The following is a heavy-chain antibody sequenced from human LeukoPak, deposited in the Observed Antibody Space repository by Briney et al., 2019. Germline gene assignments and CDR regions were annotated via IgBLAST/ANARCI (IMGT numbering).Heavy chain of an antibody. V-gene: IGHV3-23*01. CDR1: GFTFSSYA. CDR2: ISGSGGST. Sequence: GGSLRLSCAASGFTFSSYAMSWVRQAPGKGLEWVSAISGSGGSTYYADSVKGRFTISRDNSKNTLYLQMNSLRAEATAVYYCAKPNVAGTSYYGMDVWGQGTTVTVSS. D-gene: IGHD6-19*01. J-gene: IGHJ6*02. CDR3: AKPNVAGTSYYGMDV.